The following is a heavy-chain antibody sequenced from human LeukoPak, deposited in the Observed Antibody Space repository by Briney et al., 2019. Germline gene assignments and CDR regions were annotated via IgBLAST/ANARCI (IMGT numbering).Heavy chain of an antibody. J-gene: IGHJ3*02. CDR3: ATTYTIFGVVIKGGAFDI. CDR2: FDPEDGEI. Sequence: GASVKVSCKVSGNTLTELSMHWVRQAPGEGLEWVGGFDPEDGEIIYAQKFQGRVTMTEDTSTDTAYMELSSLRSEDTAVYYCATTYTIFGVVIKGGAFDIWGQGTMVTVSS. CDR1: GNTLTELS. V-gene: IGHV1-24*01. D-gene: IGHD3-3*01.